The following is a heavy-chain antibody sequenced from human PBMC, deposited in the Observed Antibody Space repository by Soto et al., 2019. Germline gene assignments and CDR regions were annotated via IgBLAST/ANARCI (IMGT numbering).Heavy chain of an antibody. J-gene: IGHJ6*02. Sequence: PSETLSLTCAVSGGSISSSSYSWGWIRQPPGKGLEWIGSIYYSGSTYYNPSLKSRVTISVDTSKNQFSLKLSSVTAADTAVYYCARLWYGMDVWGQGTTVTVSS. CDR2: IYYSGST. CDR1: GGSISSSSYS. D-gene: IGHD3-10*01. CDR3: ARLWYGMDV. V-gene: IGHV4-39*01.